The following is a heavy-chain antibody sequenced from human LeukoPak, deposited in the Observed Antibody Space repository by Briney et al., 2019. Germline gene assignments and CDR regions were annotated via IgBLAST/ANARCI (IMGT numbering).Heavy chain of an antibody. Sequence: SETLSLTCTVSGGSISSYYWGWIRQPPGQGLEWIGTIYYSGSTYYNPSLRSRVTISVDTSENQFSLKLSSVTAADTAVYYCARHLSGGFDYWGQGTLVTVSS. D-gene: IGHD3-16*01. CDR2: IYYSGST. CDR3: ARHLSGGFDY. CDR1: GGSISSYY. V-gene: IGHV4-39*01. J-gene: IGHJ4*02.